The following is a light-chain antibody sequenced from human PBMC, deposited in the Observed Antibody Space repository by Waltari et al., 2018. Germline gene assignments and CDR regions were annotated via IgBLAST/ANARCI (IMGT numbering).Light chain of an antibody. CDR3: SSYTSSSRV. V-gene: IGLV2-14*01. Sequence: QSALTQPASVSGSPGQSITISCTGTSSDVGGYNYVSWYQQHPGKAPNLMIYEVSKRPSGVSNRFSGSKSGNTASLTISGLQAEDEAEYYCSSYTSSSRVFGGGTKLTVL. J-gene: IGLJ2*01. CDR2: EVS. CDR1: SSDVGGYNY.